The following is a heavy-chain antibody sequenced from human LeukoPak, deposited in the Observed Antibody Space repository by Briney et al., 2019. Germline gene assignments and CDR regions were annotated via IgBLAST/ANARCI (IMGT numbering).Heavy chain of an antibody. CDR2: IYPGDSDS. V-gene: IGHV5-51*01. J-gene: IGHJ6*02. Sequence: GESLKISCKGSGYSFTNYWIGWVRQMPGKGLEWMGVIYPGDSDSRSSQSFQGQVTISVDKSISSAYLQESSLKGSDTSMYDCARRDGTAMDVWGQGTTVMVSS. CDR1: GYSFTNYW. D-gene: IGHD6-13*01. CDR3: ARRDGTAMDV.